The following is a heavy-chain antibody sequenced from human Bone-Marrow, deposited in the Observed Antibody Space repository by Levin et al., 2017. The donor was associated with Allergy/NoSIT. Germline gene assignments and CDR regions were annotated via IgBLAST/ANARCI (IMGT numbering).Heavy chain of an antibody. D-gene: IGHD5-18*01. J-gene: IGHJ4*02. V-gene: IGHV4-34*01. CDR2: INHSGST. Sequence: SQTLSLTCAVYCGSFSGSYWSWIRQPPGKGLEWIGEINHSGSTNYNPSLKSRVTISVDTSKNQFSLKLSSVTAADTAVYYCARGIRYSYGNWGQGTLVTVSS. CDR3: ARGIRYSYGN. CDR1: CGSFSGSY.